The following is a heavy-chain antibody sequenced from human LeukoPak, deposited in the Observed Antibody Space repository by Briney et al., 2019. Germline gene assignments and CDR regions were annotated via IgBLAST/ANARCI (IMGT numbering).Heavy chain of an antibody. Sequence: PSETLSLTCAVYGGSFSGYYWSWIRQPPGKGLEWIGEINHSGSTNYNPSLKSRVTISVDTSKNQFSLKLSSVTAADTAVYYCARDRCSGGSCYIFDPWGQGTLVTVSS. CDR3: ARDRCSGGSCYIFDP. CDR1: GGSFSGYY. J-gene: IGHJ5*02. D-gene: IGHD2-15*01. CDR2: INHSGST. V-gene: IGHV4-34*01.